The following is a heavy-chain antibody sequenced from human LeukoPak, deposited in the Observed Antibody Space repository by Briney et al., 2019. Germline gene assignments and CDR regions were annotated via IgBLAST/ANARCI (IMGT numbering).Heavy chain of an antibody. J-gene: IGHJ3*02. V-gene: IGHV3-23*01. CDR3: ARIPDFWSGYFGSNDAFDI. CDR2: ISGSGDST. D-gene: IGHD3-3*01. Sequence: PGGSLRLSCAASGFTFSTFAMNWVRQAPGKGLEWVSAISGSGDSTYFGDSVKGRFTISRDNSKSVLYLQMDTLRAEDTAVYYCARIPDFWSGYFGSNDAFDIWGQGTMVTVSS. CDR1: GFTFSTFA.